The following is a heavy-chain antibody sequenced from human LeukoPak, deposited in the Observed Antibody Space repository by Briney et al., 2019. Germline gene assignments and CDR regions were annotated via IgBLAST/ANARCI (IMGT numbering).Heavy chain of an antibody. J-gene: IGHJ3*02. D-gene: IGHD3-22*01. CDR3: AKGRVTMIVVVITTSKDAFDI. V-gene: IGHV3-23*01. CDR2: ISGSGGST. Sequence: PGGSLRLSCAASGFTFSSYDMHWVRQAPGKGLEWVSAISGSGGSTYYADSVKGRFTISRDNSKNTLYLQMNNLRAEDTAVYYCAKGRVTMIVVVITTSKDAFDIWGQGTMVTVSS. CDR1: GFTFSSYD.